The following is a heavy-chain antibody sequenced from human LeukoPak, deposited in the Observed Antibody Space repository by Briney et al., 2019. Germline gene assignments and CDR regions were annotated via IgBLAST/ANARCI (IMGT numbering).Heavy chain of an antibody. V-gene: IGHV4-59*08. CDR2: IHHSGST. CDR1: GGSISSYY. D-gene: IGHD6-19*01. CDR3: ARPYTSGWFGAFDI. J-gene: IGHJ3*02. Sequence: SETLSLTCTVSGGSISSYYWSWIRQPPGKGLEWIGYIHHSGSTKYNPSLKSRVTLSVDTSKNQFSLKLSSVTAADTAVYYCARPYTSGWFGAFDIWGQGTMATVSS.